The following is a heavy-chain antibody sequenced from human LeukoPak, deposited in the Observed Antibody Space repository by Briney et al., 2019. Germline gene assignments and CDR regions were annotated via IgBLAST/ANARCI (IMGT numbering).Heavy chain of an antibody. CDR3: ARVDSSGWFGGFDY. V-gene: IGHV1-2*04. CDR2: INPNSGGT. CDR1: GYTFTSYD. J-gene: IGHJ4*02. Sequence: ASVKVSCKASGYTFTSYDINWVRQATGQGLEWMGWINPNSGGTNYAQKFQGWVTMTRDTSISTAYMELSRLRSDDTAVYYCARVDSSGWFGGFDYWGQGTLVTVSS. D-gene: IGHD6-19*01.